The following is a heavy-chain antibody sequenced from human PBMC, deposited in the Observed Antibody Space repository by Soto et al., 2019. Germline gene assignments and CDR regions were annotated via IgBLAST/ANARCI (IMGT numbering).Heavy chain of an antibody. D-gene: IGHD3-22*01. CDR3: AKRDYYDSATFSPLFES. J-gene: IGHJ4*02. CDR2: ITGDGHRT. CDR1: GVTFSGYA. V-gene: IGHV3-23*01. Sequence: EVQLLESGGGLVQPGGSLRLSCTASGVTFSGYAMSWVRQYPGKELEWVAAITGDGHRTYYADSVEGRFTISRNNTKKTLFLQMNSLRTEDTAIYHCAKRDYYDSATFSPLFESWGQGVLVTVSS.